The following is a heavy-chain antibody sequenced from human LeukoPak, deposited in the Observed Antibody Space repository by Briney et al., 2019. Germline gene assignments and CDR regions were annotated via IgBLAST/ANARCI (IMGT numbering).Heavy chain of an antibody. CDR3: AREGPLAYCGGDCSYDAFDI. CDR1: GGSISSYY. V-gene: IGHV4-59*01. Sequence: SETLSLTCTVSGGSISSYYWSWIRQPPGKGLEWIGYIYYSGSTNYNPSLKSRVTISVDTSKNQFSLKLSSVTAADTAVYYCAREGPLAYCGGDCSYDAFDIWGQGTMVTVSS. J-gene: IGHJ3*02. CDR2: IYYSGST. D-gene: IGHD2-21*02.